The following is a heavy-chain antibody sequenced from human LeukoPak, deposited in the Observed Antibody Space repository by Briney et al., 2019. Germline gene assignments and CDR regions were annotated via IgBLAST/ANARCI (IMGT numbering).Heavy chain of an antibody. V-gene: IGHV3-23*01. CDR2: ISTSGGST. J-gene: IGHJ4*02. CDR3: AKQFLTGTTRGYFDY. D-gene: IGHD1-20*01. Sequence: GGSLRLSCAASGFTFSSYAMSWVRQAPGKGLEWVSAISTSGGSTYYADSVKGRFTISRDNSKNTPYLQMNSLRAEDTAVYYCAKQFLTGTTRGYFDYWGQGTLVTVSS. CDR1: GFTFSSYA.